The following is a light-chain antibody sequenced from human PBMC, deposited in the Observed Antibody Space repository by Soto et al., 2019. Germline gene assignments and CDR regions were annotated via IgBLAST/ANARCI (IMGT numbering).Light chain of an antibody. J-gene: IGKJ5*01. Sequence: EVVLTQSPVTLSLSPGERATLSCRASQSFRGLLAWYQQKPGQAPRLLIYDAYNRATGIPPRFSGSGSGTDFTLTISSLETEDSAVYSCQQRHMWPITFGQGTRLEIK. CDR1: QSFRGL. CDR3: QQRHMWPIT. V-gene: IGKV3-11*01. CDR2: DAY.